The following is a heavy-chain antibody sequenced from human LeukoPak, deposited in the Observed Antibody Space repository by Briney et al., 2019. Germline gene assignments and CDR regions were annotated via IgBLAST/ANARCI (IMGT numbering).Heavy chain of an antibody. J-gene: IGHJ4*02. CDR2: ISSRSDYI. CDR3: ARGSSGGDN. V-gene: IGHV3-21*01. D-gene: IGHD3-22*01. Sequence: GGSLRASCAASGFTFSDYTMNWVRQAPGKGLEWVSSISSRSDYIHYADSVKGRFTISRDNAENSLFLQMNSLRADDTAVYYCARGSSGGDNWGQGTLVTVSS. CDR1: GFTFSDYT.